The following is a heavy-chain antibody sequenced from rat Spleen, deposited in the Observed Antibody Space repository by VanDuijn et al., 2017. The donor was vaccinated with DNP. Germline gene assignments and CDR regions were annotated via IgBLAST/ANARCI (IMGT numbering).Heavy chain of an antibody. J-gene: IGHJ2*01. V-gene: IGHV4-2*01. Sequence: EVKLVESGGGLVQSGRSLTLSCAASGFNFNDHWMGWVRQAPGKGLEWIGEISKDGSSINYTPSLKDKFTISRDNVQSTLYLQMSKLGSEDTAIYSCARHYGHNGFDYWGQGVMVTVSS. D-gene: IGHD1-11*01. CDR3: ARHYGHNGFDY. CDR2: ISKDGSSI. CDR1: GFNFNDHW.